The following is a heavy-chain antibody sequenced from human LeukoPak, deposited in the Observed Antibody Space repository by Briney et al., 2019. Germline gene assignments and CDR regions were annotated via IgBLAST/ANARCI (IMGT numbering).Heavy chain of an antibody. J-gene: IGHJ4*02. V-gene: IGHV3-30-3*01. CDR1: GFTFSSYA. Sequence: GGSLRLSCAATGFTFSSYAMHWVRQAPGKGLEWVAVISYDGSNKYYADSVKGRFTISRDNSKNTLYLQMNSLRAEDTAVYYCARDLAFGGLRGEDYWGQGTLVTVSS. D-gene: IGHD3-16*01. CDR2: ISYDGSNK. CDR3: ARDLAFGGLRGEDY.